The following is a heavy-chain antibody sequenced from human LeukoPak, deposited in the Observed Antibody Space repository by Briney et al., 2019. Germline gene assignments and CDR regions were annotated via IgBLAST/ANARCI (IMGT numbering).Heavy chain of an antibody. J-gene: IGHJ5*02. CDR1: GFTFSSDL. D-gene: IGHD6-6*01. V-gene: IGHV3-7*01. CDR3: ASGSRGSSSVWFDP. CDR2: IKQDGSEK. Sequence: GGSLRLSCAASGFTFSSDLMSWVRQAPGEGLEWVANIKQDGSEKYYVDSVKGRFTISRDNAKNPLYLQMNSLRAEDTAVYYCASGSRGSSSVWFDPWGQGTLVTVSP.